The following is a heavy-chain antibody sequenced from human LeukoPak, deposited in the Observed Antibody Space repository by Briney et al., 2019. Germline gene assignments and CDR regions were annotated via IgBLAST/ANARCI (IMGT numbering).Heavy chain of an antibody. CDR3: ARDRSGISMVRGVISWFDP. D-gene: IGHD3-10*01. CDR2: INPNSGGT. Sequence: ASVKVSCKASGYTFTGYYMHWVRQAPGQGLEWMGWINPNSGGTNYAQKLQGRVTMTRDTSISTAYMELSRLRSDDTAVYYCARDRSGISMVRGVISWFDPWGQGTLVTVSS. V-gene: IGHV1-2*02. J-gene: IGHJ5*02. CDR1: GYTFTGYY.